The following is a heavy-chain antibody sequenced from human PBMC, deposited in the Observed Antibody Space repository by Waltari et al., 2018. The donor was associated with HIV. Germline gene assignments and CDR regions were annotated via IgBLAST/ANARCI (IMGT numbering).Heavy chain of an antibody. Sequence: QVQLQESGPGLVKPSETLSLTCTVSGYSISSGYYWAWIRQPPGKGLEWIGNIYHSGSTYYNPSLKSRVTISVDTSKNQFSLKLTSVTAADTAVYFCAHMAYGDYFDYWGQGTLVTVSS. V-gene: IGHV4-38-2*02. CDR2: IYHSGST. CDR1: GYSISSGYY. CDR3: AHMAYGDYFDY. J-gene: IGHJ4*02. D-gene: IGHD4-17*01.